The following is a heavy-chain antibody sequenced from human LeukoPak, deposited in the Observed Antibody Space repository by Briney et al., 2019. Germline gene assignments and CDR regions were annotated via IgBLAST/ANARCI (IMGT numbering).Heavy chain of an antibody. V-gene: IGHV3-21*01. CDR3: ARDPRDYYDSSGYSRFDY. CDR2: ISSTSSYK. D-gene: IGHD3-22*01. CDR1: GFTFSSYS. Sequence: PGGSLRLSCAASGFTFSSYSMNWVRQAPGKGLEWVPSISSTSSYKYYADSLKGRFTISRDNAKNSLYLQMNSLRAEDTAVYYCARDPRDYYDSSGYSRFDYWGQGTLVTVSS. J-gene: IGHJ4*02.